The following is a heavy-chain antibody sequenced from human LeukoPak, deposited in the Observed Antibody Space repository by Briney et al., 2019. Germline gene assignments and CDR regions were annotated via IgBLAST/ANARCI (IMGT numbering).Heavy chain of an antibody. V-gene: IGHV3-21*01. CDR1: GFTLSSYS. D-gene: IGHD3-3*01. CDR2: ISSSSSYI. Sequence: GGSLRLSCAASGFTLSSYSMNWVRQAPGKGLEWVSSISSSSSYIYYADSVKGRFTISRDNAKNSLYLQMNSLRAEDTAVYYCARGYYDFWSGYYQQYFDYWGQGTLVTVSS. CDR3: ARGYYDFWSGYYQQYFDY. J-gene: IGHJ4*02.